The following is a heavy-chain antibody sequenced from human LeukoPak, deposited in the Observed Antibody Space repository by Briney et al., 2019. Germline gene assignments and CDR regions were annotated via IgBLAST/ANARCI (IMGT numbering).Heavy chain of an antibody. CDR2: ISAYNGNT. Sequence: ASVKVSCKASGYTFTSYGISWVRQAPGQGLEWMGWISAYNGNTNYAQKLQGRVTMTTDTSTSTAYMELRSLRSDDTAVYYCARGYDDYLWGSPGDYWGQGTLVTVSS. CDR1: GYTFTSYG. D-gene: IGHD3-16*01. CDR3: ARGYDDYLWGSPGDY. J-gene: IGHJ4*02. V-gene: IGHV1-18*01.